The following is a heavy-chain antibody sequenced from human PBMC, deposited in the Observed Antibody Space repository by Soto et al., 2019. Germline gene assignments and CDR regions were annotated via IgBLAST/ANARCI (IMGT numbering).Heavy chain of an antibody. Sequence: GGSLRLSCATSGFILSDCAMNWVRQAPGKGLEWVSYISSSSSVIDYADSVKGRFTVSRDNARNSLYLQMNSLRAEDTAVYYCAKLCLDSSGYYHSFDDWGQGSLVTVSS. CDR1: GFILSDCA. D-gene: IGHD3-22*01. V-gene: IGHV3-48*01. CDR3: AKLCLDSSGYYHSFDD. J-gene: IGHJ5*02. CDR2: ISSSSSVI.